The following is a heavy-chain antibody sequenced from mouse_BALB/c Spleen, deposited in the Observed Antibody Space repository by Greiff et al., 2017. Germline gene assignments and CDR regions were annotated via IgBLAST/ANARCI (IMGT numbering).Heavy chain of an antibody. J-gene: IGHJ2*01. D-gene: IGHD1-1*01. V-gene: IGHV1-67*01. Sequence: VKLVESGPELVRPGVSVKISCKGSGYTFTDYAMHWVKQSHAKSLEWIGVISTYYGNTNYNQKFKGKATMTVDKSSSTAYMELARLTSEDSAIYYCARYYDGFDYWGQGTTLTVSS. CDR1: GYTFTDYA. CDR3: ARYYDGFDY. CDR2: ISTYYGNT.